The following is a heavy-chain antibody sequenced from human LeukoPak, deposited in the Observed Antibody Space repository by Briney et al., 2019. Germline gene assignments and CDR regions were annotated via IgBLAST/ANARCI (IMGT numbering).Heavy chain of an antibody. CDR1: GGSISSSSYY. Sequence: SETLSLTCTVSGGSISSSSYYWGWIRQPPGKGLEWIGSTYYSGSTYDNPSLKSRATISVDTSKNHFSLKLRSVTAADTAVYYCARIVTGADFDYWGQGTLVTVSS. J-gene: IGHJ4*02. CDR2: TYYSGST. D-gene: IGHD2-21*02. CDR3: ARIVTGADFDY. V-gene: IGHV4-39*02.